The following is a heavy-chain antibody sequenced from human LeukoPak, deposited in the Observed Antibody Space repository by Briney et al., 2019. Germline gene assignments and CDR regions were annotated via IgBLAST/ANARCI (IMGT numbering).Heavy chain of an antibody. V-gene: IGHV3-11*04. Sequence: GGSLRLSCAASGFTFSDYYMSWIRQAPGKGLEWVSYISSSGSTIHYADSVKGRFTISRDNAKNSLYLQMNSLRAEDTAVYYCASDSGSYYWANYFDYWGQGTLVTVSS. D-gene: IGHD1-26*01. CDR2: ISSSGSTI. CDR3: ASDSGSYYWANYFDY. J-gene: IGHJ4*02. CDR1: GFTFSDYY.